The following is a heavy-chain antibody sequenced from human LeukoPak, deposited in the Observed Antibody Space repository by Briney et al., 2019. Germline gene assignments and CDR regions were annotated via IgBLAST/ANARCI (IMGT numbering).Heavy chain of an antibody. J-gene: IGHJ4*02. CDR2: IYSGGST. CDR1: GFTVSSNY. CDR3: ASPSTGVVVDY. V-gene: IGHV3-66*01. Sequence: GGSLRLSCAASGFTVSSNYMNWVRQAPGKGLEWVSVIYSGGSTYYADSVKGRFTISRDNSKNTLYLQMNSLRAEDTAVYYCASPSTGVVVDYWGQGTLVTVSS. D-gene: IGHD3-3*01.